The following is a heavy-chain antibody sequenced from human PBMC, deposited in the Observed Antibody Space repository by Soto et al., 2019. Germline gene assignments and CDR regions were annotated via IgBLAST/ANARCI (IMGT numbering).Heavy chain of an antibody. D-gene: IGHD4-17*01. CDR3: ASLPTDYGDYYYYGMDV. Sequence: QVQLVQSGAEVKKPGASVKVSCKASGYTFTSYGISWVRQAPGQGLEWMGWISAYNGNTNYAQKLQGRDTMTTDTSTSTAYMELRSLRSDDTAVYYCASLPTDYGDYYYYGMDVWGQGTTVTVSS. CDR1: GYTFTSYG. V-gene: IGHV1-18*01. CDR2: ISAYNGNT. J-gene: IGHJ6*02.